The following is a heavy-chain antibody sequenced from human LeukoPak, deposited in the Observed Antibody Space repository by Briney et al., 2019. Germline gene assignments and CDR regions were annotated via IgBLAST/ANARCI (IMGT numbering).Heavy chain of an antibody. CDR2: IYYSGST. CDR3: ARRGLYYDILTGYLPHYYYYMDV. J-gene: IGHJ6*03. CDR1: GGSISSYY. D-gene: IGHD3-9*01. Sequence: SETLSLTCTVSGGSISSYYWSWIRQPPGKGLEWIGYIYYSGSTNYNPSLKSRVTISVDTSKNQFSLKLSSVTAADTAVYYCARRGLYYDILTGYLPHYYYYMDVWGKGTTVTISS. V-gene: IGHV4-59*01.